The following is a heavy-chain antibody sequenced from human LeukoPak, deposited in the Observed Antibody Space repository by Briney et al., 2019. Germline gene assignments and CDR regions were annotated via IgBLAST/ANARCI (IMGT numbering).Heavy chain of an antibody. J-gene: IGHJ6*03. CDR2: ITSSSSTR. CDR3: ARAGLPGYYYYMDV. Sequence: GGSLRLSCAASGFTFSSYSMSWVRQAPGKGLEWVSYITSSSSTRYYADSVKGRFTIFRDNAKNSMSLQMNSLRAEDTAIYYCARAGLPGYYYYMDVWGKGATVTVSS. D-gene: IGHD5-18*01. CDR1: GFTFSSYS. V-gene: IGHV3-48*01.